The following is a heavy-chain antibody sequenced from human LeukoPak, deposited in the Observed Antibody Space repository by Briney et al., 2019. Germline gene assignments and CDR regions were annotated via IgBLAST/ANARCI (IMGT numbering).Heavy chain of an antibody. CDR1: GFIFSSDA. Sequence: PGGSLRLSCAASGFIFSSDAMNWVRQAPGKGLEWVSGISGSGDNTYYADSVKGRFTVSRDNSKNTLYVQVNSLGTEDTAAYYCAKDPHSSGGYFDYWGQGTLVTVSS. CDR3: AKDPHSSGGYFDY. V-gene: IGHV3-23*01. CDR2: ISGSGDNT. J-gene: IGHJ4*02. D-gene: IGHD1-26*01.